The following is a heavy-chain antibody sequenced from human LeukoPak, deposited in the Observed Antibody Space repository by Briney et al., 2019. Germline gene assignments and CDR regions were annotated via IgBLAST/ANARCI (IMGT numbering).Heavy chain of an antibody. Sequence: SQTLSLTCTVSGGSISSGGYYWSWIRQHPGKGLEWIGYIYYSGSTYYNPSLKSRVTMSVDTSKNQFSLKLSSVTAADTAVYYCARVHSSSWYRYYFDYWGQGTLVTVSS. CDR2: IYYSGST. V-gene: IGHV4-31*03. D-gene: IGHD6-13*01. J-gene: IGHJ4*02. CDR3: ARVHSSSWYRYYFDY. CDR1: GGSISSGGYY.